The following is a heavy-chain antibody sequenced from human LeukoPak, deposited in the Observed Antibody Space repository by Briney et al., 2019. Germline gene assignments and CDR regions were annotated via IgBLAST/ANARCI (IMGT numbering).Heavy chain of an antibody. CDR2: IYYSGST. J-gene: IGHJ6*02. D-gene: IGHD6-6*01. Sequence: SETLSLTCTVSGGSISSYYWSCIRQPPGKGLEWIGYIYYSGSTNYNPSLKSRVTISVDTSKNQFSLKLSSVTAADTAVYYCASTLEYSSSSVPLYYYYGMDVWGQGTTVTVSS. V-gene: IGHV4-59*08. CDR3: ASTLEYSSSSVPLYYYYGMDV. CDR1: GGSISSYY.